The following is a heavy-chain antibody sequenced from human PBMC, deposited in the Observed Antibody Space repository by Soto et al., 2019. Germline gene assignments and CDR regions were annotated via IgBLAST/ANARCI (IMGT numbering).Heavy chain of an antibody. D-gene: IGHD4-4*01. V-gene: IGHV3-53*01. CDR3: ARDPGSNYGDYYYYYGMDV. Sequence: LRLSCAASGFTVRSNYMSWVRQAPGKGLEWVSVIYSGGSTYYADSVKGRFTISRDNSKNTLYLQMNSLRAEDTAVYYCARDPGSNYGDYYYYYGMDVWGQGTTVTVSS. J-gene: IGHJ6*02. CDR2: IYSGGST. CDR1: GFTVRSNY.